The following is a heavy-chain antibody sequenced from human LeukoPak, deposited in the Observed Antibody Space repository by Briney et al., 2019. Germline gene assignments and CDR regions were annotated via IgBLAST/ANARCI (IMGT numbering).Heavy chain of an antibody. Sequence: SETLSLTCTVSGGSISSYYWSWIRQPAGKGLEWIGRIYTSGSTNYNPSLKSRVTMSVDTSKNQFSLKLSPVTAADTAVYYCARDRPMYYDILGYGMDVWGQGTTVTVSS. D-gene: IGHD3-9*01. J-gene: IGHJ6*02. CDR2: IYTSGST. CDR1: GGSISSYY. CDR3: ARDRPMYYDILGYGMDV. V-gene: IGHV4-4*07.